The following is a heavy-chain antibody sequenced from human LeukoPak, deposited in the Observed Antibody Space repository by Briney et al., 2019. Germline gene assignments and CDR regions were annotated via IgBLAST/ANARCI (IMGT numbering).Heavy chain of an antibody. CDR1: GFTFSSYS. CDR2: ISSSSSYI. Sequence: GGSLRLSCAASGFTFSSYSMNWVRQAPGKGLEWVSSISSSSSYIYYADSVKGRFTISRDNAKNSLYLQMSSLRAEDTAVYYCAKTRDIVVVPAATVTDCMDVWGQGTTVTVSS. D-gene: IGHD2-2*01. CDR3: AKTRDIVVVPAATVTDCMDV. V-gene: IGHV3-21*01. J-gene: IGHJ6*02.